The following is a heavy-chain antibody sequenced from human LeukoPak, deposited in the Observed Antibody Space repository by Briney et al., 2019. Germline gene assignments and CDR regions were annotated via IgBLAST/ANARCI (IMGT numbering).Heavy chain of an antibody. D-gene: IGHD6-13*01. CDR3: ARRSSSWKNWFDP. V-gene: IGHV4-59*01. CDR2: IYCSGTT. CDR1: GDSIDSNF. Sequence: SEPLTLPCTVSGDSIDSNFWPWLRQPPGKALEGVGYIYCSGTTNYNPSLKSRVTMSVDMSKKQLLLKISPSTAADTAVYCCARRSSSWKNWFDPWGQGTLVTVSS. J-gene: IGHJ5*02.